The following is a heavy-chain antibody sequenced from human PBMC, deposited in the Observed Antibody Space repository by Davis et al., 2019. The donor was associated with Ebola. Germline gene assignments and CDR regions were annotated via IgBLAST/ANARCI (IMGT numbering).Heavy chain of an antibody. CDR2: INAGNGNT. J-gene: IGHJ4*02. V-gene: IGHV1-3*01. Sequence: AASVQVSCKASAYTFTRSAMHWVRQAPGQRLEWMGWINAGNGNTKYSQKFQGRVTITRDTSASTVYMELSSLRSEDTALYYCSREGPFDYWGQGTLVTVSS. CDR3: SREGPFDY. CDR1: AYTFTRSA.